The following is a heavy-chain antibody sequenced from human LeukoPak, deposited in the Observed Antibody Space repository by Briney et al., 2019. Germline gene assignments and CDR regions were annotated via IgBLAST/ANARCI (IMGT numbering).Heavy chain of an antibody. J-gene: IGHJ6*03. CDR2: IYDSGST. CDR1: GGSISSYY. CDR3: ARTTEAHSWRTRYYDYYMDV. Sequence: SETLSLTCTVSGGSISSYYWSWIRQPPRKGLEWIGYIYDSGSTNYNPSLKSRVTISVDTSKNQFSLKLSSVTAADTAVYYCARTTEAHSWRTRYYDYYMDVWGKGTTVTVSS. V-gene: IGHV4-59*01. D-gene: IGHD6-13*01.